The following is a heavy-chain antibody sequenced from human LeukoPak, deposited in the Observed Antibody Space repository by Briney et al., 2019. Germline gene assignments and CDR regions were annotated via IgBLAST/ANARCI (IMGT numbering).Heavy chain of an antibody. D-gene: IGHD1-1*01. J-gene: IGHJ4*02. CDR3: ARVGDWNDLVY. CDR2: IYYSGST. Sequence: PSETLSLTCTVSGGSISSYYWSSIRQPPGKGLEWVGYIYYSGSTHYNPSLKSRVTISVDTSQNQFSLMLSSVTAADTGVYYCARVGDWNDLVYWGQGILVTVSS. V-gene: IGHV4-59*01. CDR1: GGSISSYY.